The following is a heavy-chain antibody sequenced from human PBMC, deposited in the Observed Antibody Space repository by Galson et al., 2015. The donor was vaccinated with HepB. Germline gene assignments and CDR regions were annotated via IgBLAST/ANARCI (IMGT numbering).Heavy chain of an antibody. CDR1: GYTFTSYG. CDR3: ASGPFEVPSGFDY. D-gene: IGHD1-26*01. CDR2: IIPIFGTA. J-gene: IGHJ4*02. V-gene: IGHV1-69*13. Sequence: SVKVSCKASGYTFTSYGISWVRQAPGQGLEWMGGIIPIFGTANYAQRFQGRVTITADESTSTAYMELSSLRSEDTAVYYCASGPFEVPSGFDYWGQGTLVTVSS.